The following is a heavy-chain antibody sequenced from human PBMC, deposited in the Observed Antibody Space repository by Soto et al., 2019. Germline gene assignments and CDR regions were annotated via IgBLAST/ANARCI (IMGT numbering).Heavy chain of an antibody. D-gene: IGHD1-1*01. CDR1: GFTLSSYG. Sequence: GGSLRLSCVASGFTLSSYGMHWVRQAPGKGLEWVAVISSDGSNEYYADSVKGRFTISRDNSKNTLYLQMNSPRPEDTAVYYCARGKGMEENYYYYGLDIWGQGTTVTVSS. J-gene: IGHJ6*02. V-gene: IGHV3-30*03. CDR2: ISSDGSNE. CDR3: ARGKGMEENYYYYGLDI.